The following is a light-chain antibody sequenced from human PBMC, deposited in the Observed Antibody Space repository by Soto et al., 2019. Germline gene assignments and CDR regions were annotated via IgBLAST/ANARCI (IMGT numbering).Light chain of an antibody. CDR2: AAS. V-gene: IGKV1-12*01. CDR1: QGIRSW. CDR3: QQADSFPLT. Sequence: DIQMTQSPSSVSASVGDRVTITCRASQGIRSWLAWYQQKPVKAPNLLIYAASNLKSGVPSRSSGGGSWTDFLLTISSRQAEDFATYYCQQADSFPLTFGGGTKVEIK. J-gene: IGKJ4*01.